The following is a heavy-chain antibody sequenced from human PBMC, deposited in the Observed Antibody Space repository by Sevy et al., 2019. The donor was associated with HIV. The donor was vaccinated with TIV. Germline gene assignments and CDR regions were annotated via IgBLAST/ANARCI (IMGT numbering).Heavy chain of an antibody. CDR2: IRGHNGNT. D-gene: IGHD2-2*01. V-gene: IGHV1-18*01. Sequence: ASVKVSCKTSGFTLTSYGISWVRQAPGRGLEWMGWIRGHNGNTDYAQNFQGRVIMTTDTSTSTAYMELRSLRSDDTAVYYCARMGGHCISSNCYYYYGMGVWGQGTTVTVSS. CDR1: GFTLTSYG. CDR3: ARMGGHCISSNCYYYYGMGV. J-gene: IGHJ6*02.